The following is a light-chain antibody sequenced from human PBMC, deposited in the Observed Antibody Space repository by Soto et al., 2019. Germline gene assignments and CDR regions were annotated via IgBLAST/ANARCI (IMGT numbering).Light chain of an antibody. Sequence: QSVLTQPASVSGSPGQSVTISCTGTSSDVGGYNYVSWYQQHPGKAPKLMIYEVSNRPSGVSNRFSGSKSGNTASLTISGLQAEDEADYYCSSYTCSSTLYVFGTGTKVTVL. CDR1: SSDVGGYNY. CDR3: SSYTCSSTLYV. J-gene: IGLJ1*01. CDR2: EVS. V-gene: IGLV2-14*01.